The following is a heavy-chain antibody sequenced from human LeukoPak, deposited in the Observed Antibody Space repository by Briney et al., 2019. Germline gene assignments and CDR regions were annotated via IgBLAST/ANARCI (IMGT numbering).Heavy chain of an antibody. Sequence: PGGSLRLSCAASGFTFSSYAMSWVRQAPGKGLEWVSAISGSGGSTYYADSVKGRFTISRDNSKNTLYLQMNSLRAEDTAVYYCARDFYGSGSYSASVDYWGQGTLVTVSS. CDR1: GFTFSSYA. V-gene: IGHV3-23*01. CDR2: ISGSGGST. D-gene: IGHD3-10*01. CDR3: ARDFYGSGSYSASVDY. J-gene: IGHJ4*02.